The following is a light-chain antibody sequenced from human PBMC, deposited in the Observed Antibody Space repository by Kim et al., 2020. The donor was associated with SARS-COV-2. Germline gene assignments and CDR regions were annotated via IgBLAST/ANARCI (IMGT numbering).Light chain of an antibody. Sequence: ALGQTVRITCQGDSLRSYYASWYQQKPGQAPVLVIYGKNNRPSGIPDRFSGSSSGNTASLTITGAQAADEADYYCSSRDSSGNHVVFGGGTQLTVL. V-gene: IGLV3-19*01. CDR2: GKN. CDR1: SLRSYY. CDR3: SSRDSSGNHVV. J-gene: IGLJ2*01.